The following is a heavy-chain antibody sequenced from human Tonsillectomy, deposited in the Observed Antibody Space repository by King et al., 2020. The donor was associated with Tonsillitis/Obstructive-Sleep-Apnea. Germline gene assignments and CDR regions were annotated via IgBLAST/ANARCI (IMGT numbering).Heavy chain of an antibody. CDR3: ASSTIFGVVIYYMDV. D-gene: IGHD3-3*01. V-gene: IGHV1-18*01. J-gene: IGHJ6*03. CDR1: GYTFTSYG. Sequence: QLVQSGAEVKKPGASVKVSCKASGYTFTSYGISWGRQATGQGLEWMGWISAHNGNTNYAKKVQGRVTMTTDTSTSTDYMELRSLRSDDTAVYYCASSTIFGVVIYYMDVWGKGTTVTVSS. CDR2: ISAHNGNT.